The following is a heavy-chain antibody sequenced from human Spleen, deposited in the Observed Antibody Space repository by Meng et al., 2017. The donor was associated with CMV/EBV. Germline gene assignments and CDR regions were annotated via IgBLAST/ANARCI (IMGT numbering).Heavy chain of an antibody. CDR1: GGSISSYY. V-gene: IGHV3-21*01. CDR2: ISSTSIYI. CDR3: ARRPYSNYDFDY. Sequence: GGSLRLSCTVSGGSISSYYWSWIRQPPGKGLEWVSSISSTSIYIYYTDSVKGRFTISRDNAKNSLYLQMNSLRAEDTAVYYCARRPYSNYDFDYWGQGALVTVSS. D-gene: IGHD4-11*01. J-gene: IGHJ4*02.